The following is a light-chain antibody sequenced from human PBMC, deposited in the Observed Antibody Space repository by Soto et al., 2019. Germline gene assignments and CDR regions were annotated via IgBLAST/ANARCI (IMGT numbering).Light chain of an antibody. CDR1: QDIKTH. Sequence: DVQLSQSPSFLSASIGERVTITCRASQDIKTHLSWYQQKPGKAPDLLIYAASTLQRGVPSRFSGSGSGAEFTLTISSLQPEDFGTYYCQQLNGYPITFGPGTKVD. CDR2: AAS. J-gene: IGKJ3*01. V-gene: IGKV1-9*01. CDR3: QQLNGYPIT.